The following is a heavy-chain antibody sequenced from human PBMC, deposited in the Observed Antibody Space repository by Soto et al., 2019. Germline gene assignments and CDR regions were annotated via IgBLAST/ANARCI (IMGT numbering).Heavy chain of an antibody. Sequence: ASVKVSCKASGYTFTGHQIHWVRQAPGRGLEWMGIINPSGGSTTYAQKFQGRVTMTRDTSTSTVYMEVSSLRSEDTAVYYCARGGRWLQFDIGYHFDHWGQGTLVTVSS. CDR3: ARGGRWLQFDIGYHFDH. V-gene: IGHV1-46*01. CDR1: GYTFTGHQ. CDR2: INPSGGST. D-gene: IGHD5-12*01. J-gene: IGHJ4*02.